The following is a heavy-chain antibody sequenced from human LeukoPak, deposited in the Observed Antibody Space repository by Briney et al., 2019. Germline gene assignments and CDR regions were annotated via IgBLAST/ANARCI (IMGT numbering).Heavy chain of an antibody. V-gene: IGHV3-23*01. Sequence: GSLRLSCAAPGFTFSSYAMNWVRQAPGKGLEWVSTIGGSGGSTYYADSVKGRFAISRDNSKNTLYLQMNSLRAEDTAVYYCAKARLTTRYFDYWGQGTLVTVSS. CDR1: GFTFSSYA. D-gene: IGHD3-22*01. J-gene: IGHJ4*02. CDR2: IGGSGGST. CDR3: AKARLTTRYFDY.